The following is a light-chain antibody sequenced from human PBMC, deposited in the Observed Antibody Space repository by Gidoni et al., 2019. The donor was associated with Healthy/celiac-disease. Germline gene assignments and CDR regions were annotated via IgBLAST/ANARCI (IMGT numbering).Light chain of an antibody. J-gene: IGLJ2*01. Sequence: QSVLTQPPSASGTPGQRGTISCSGSSSNIGSNYVYWYQQLPGTAPKLLIYSNNQRPSGVPDRFSGSKSGTSASLAISGLRSEDEADYYCAAWDDSLSAHVVFGGGTKLTVL. V-gene: IGLV1-47*02. CDR3: AAWDDSLSAHVV. CDR1: SSNIGSNY. CDR2: SNN.